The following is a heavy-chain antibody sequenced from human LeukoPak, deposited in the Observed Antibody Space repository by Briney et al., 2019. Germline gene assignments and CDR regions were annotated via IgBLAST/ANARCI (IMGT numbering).Heavy chain of an antibody. Sequence: SETLSLTCAVYGGSFSGYYWSWIRRPPGKGLEWIGEINHSGSTNYNPSLKSRVTISVDTSKNQFSLKLSSVTAADTAVYYCANLWGLRFVRGQGTLVTVSS. CDR1: GGSFSGYY. J-gene: IGHJ4*02. V-gene: IGHV4-34*01. CDR3: ANLWGLRFV. D-gene: IGHD3-16*01. CDR2: INHSGST.